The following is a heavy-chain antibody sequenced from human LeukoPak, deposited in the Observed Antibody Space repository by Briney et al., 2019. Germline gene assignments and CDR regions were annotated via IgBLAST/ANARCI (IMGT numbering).Heavy chain of an antibody. CDR1: GYCLTELA. V-gene: IGHV1-24*01. J-gene: IGHJ4*02. Sequence: ASVKVSCKASGYCLTELAMHWVRQAPGKGLEWMGGFDPGDAETIYAQKFQGRVTMTGVTSTNAAYMELNSLRSEDTAVYYCANYTMIRGGTVFDYWGQGTLVTVSS. CDR3: ANYTMIRGGTVFDY. D-gene: IGHD3-10*01. CDR2: FDPGDAET.